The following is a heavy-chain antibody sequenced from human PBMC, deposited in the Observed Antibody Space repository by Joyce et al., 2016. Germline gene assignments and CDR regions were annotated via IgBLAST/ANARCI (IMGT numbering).Heavy chain of an antibody. J-gene: IGHJ4*02. CDR1: GFTFGAYG. CDR2: MTTDGREK. Sequence: QVQLVESGGGVVQPGGSLRLSCVASGFTFGAYGMHWVRQAPGKGLEWVAFMTTDGREKYYADSVKGRLTISRDNSKSTPYAQMNSLRVEDTAVYYCARDGSHYEVDDWGQGTLVTVSS. D-gene: IGHD1-26*01. CDR3: ARDGSHYEVDD. V-gene: IGHV3-30*02.